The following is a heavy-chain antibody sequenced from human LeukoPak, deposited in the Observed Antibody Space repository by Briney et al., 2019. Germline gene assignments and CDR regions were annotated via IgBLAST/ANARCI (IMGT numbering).Heavy chain of an antibody. D-gene: IGHD3-22*01. CDR3: ARGSTYYDSSGQVPFDY. V-gene: IGHV3-48*01. Sequence: GGSLRLSCAASGFTFSSYSMNWVRQAPGKGLEWGSHISGSSSTIHYADSVKGRFTISRDNGKNTLYLQMNSLRAEDTAVYYCARGSTYYDSSGQVPFDYWGQGTLVTVSS. CDR2: ISGSSSTI. J-gene: IGHJ4*02. CDR1: GFTFSSYS.